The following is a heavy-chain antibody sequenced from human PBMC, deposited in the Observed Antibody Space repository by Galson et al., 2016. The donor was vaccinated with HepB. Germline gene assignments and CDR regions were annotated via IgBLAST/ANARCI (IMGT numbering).Heavy chain of an antibody. Sequence: SLRLSCAASGFSINTYWMHWVRQAPGKGLVWVSRINSDGSSTNYADSVKGRFTISRDNAKNTLYLQMNSLRAEDTAVYYCASIRVGAPLVGAFDIWGQGTMVTVSA. CDR3: ASIRVGAPLVGAFDI. D-gene: IGHD1-26*01. CDR2: INSDGSST. V-gene: IGHV3-74*01. CDR1: GFSINTYW. J-gene: IGHJ3*02.